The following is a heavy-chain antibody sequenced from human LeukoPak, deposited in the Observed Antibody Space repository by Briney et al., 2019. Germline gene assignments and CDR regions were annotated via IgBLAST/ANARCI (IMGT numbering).Heavy chain of an antibody. CDR3: ARHTTGRALGDFDY. CDR2: IYNSGSTNYN. V-gene: IGHV4-59*08. J-gene: IGHJ4*02. CDR1: GGSISGHY. D-gene: IGHD2-8*01. Sequence: SETLSLTCTASGGSISGHYWSWLRQSPGKGLEWTAYIYNSGSTNYNNYNPSLKSRVIMSMDTSKNQLSLIVSSVTAADTAVYYCARHTTGRALGDFDYWGQGTLVTVSA.